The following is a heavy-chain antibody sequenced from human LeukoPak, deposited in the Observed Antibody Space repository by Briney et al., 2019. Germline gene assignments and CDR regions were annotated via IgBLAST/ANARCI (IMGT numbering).Heavy chain of an antibody. J-gene: IGHJ4*02. CDR1: GYTFTNYG. Sequence: ASVKVSCKASGYTFTNYGITWVRQAPGQGLEWMGWISAYNGNTNYPQKFQDRVTMTTDTSTSTATMDLRSLRSDDTAVYYCARVRLGSTDGFDFWGQGTLVTVSS. CDR2: ISAYNGNT. D-gene: IGHD2-2*01. V-gene: IGHV1-18*01. CDR3: ARVRLGSTDGFDF.